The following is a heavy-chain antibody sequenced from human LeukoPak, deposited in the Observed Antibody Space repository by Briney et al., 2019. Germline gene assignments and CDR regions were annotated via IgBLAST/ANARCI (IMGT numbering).Heavy chain of an antibody. V-gene: IGHV4-4*07. CDR3: VGCTISPPGGYYYYYMDV. CDR1: GGSISSYY. Sequence: PSETLSLTCTVSGGSISSYYWSWIRQPAGKGLEWIGRIYTSGSTNYNPSLKSRVTISVDTSKNQFSLKLSSVTAADTAVYYCVGCTISPPGGYYYYYMDVWGKGTTVTISS. J-gene: IGHJ6*03. D-gene: IGHD3-9*01. CDR2: IYTSGST.